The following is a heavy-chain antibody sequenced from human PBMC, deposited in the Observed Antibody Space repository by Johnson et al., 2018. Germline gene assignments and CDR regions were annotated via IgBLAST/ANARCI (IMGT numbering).Heavy chain of an antibody. CDR1: GFAFSNYV. Sequence: QVQLVQSGGGVVQPGKSLRLSCEGSGFAFSNYVMNWVRQAPGKGLEWVAVISYDGSNKHYGDSVKGRFTISRDNSKNTLSLQMNSLTPDDTAVYYCARELRLRFLEWLLTRDAFDIWGQGTMVTVSS. J-gene: IGHJ3*02. CDR2: ISYDGSNK. D-gene: IGHD3-3*01. CDR3: ARELRLRFLEWLLTRDAFDI. V-gene: IGHV3-30-3*01.